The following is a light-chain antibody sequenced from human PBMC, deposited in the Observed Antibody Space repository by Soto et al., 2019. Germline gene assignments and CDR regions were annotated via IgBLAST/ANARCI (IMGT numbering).Light chain of an antibody. J-gene: IGKJ5*01. CDR3: QQYSTWPPIT. CDR1: PGISSTY. V-gene: IGKV3-20*01. CDR2: GAS. Sequence: EIVLTQSPGTLSLSPGDGATLSCRASPGISSTYLAWYQQKPGQAPRLLIYGASKRATGIPDRFSGSGSGTDFTLTISRLQPEDFAVYYCQQYSTWPPITFGPGTRLDMK.